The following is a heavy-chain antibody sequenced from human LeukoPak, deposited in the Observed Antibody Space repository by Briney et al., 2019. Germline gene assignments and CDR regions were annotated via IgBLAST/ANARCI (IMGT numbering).Heavy chain of an antibody. CDR2: IQNKVDGGET. CDR3: TREGRDSSGWYGALDI. V-gene: IGHV3-15*01. J-gene: IGHJ3*02. CDR1: GFTFSSYW. D-gene: IGHD6-19*01. Sequence: PGGPLRLSCAASGFTFSSYWMTWVRQAPGKGLEWVGRIQNKVDGGETDYPALVKGRFTISRDDSEDTLYLQMNSLKTEDTGVYYCTREGRDSSGWYGALDIWGQGTMVTVSS.